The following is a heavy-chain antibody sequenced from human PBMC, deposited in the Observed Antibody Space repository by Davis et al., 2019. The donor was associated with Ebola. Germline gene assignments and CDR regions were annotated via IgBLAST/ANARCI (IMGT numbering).Heavy chain of an antibody. CDR1: GFTFSSYW. CDR3: AKDGDRYCISTSCYVDY. CDR2: ISGSGGST. J-gene: IGHJ4*02. Sequence: PRGSLSLSCEASGFTFSSYWMSCVRQAPGKVLAWVSAISGSGGSTYYADSVKGRFTISRDNSKNTLYLQMNSLRAEDTAVYYCAKDGDRYCISTSCYVDYWGQGTLVTVSS. V-gene: IGHV3-23*01. D-gene: IGHD2-2*01.